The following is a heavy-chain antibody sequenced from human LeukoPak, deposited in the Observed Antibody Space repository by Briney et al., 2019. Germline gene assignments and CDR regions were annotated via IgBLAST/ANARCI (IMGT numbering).Heavy chain of an antibody. V-gene: IGHV4-38-2*02. CDR3: ARGATGKAFDI. Sequence: SETLSLTCTVSGYSISSGYYWGWIRQPPGKGLEWIGSIYHSGSTYYNPSLKSRVTISVDTSKNQFSLKLSSVTAADTAVYYWARGATGKAFDIWGQGTMVTVSS. CDR2: IYHSGST. D-gene: IGHD5-12*01. CDR1: GYSISSGYY. J-gene: IGHJ3*02.